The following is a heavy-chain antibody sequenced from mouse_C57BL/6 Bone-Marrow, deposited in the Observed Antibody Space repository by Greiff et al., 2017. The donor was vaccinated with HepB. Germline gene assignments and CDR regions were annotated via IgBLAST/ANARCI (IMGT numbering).Heavy chain of an antibody. CDR3: TTVGYYGSSSLDY. CDR1: GFNIKDDY. V-gene: IGHV14-4*01. Sequence: EVQLQQSGAELVRPGASVKLSCTASGFNIKDDYMHWVKQRPEQGLEWIGWIDPENGDTEYASKFQGKATITADTSSNTAYLQLSSLTSEDTAVYYCTTVGYYGSSSLDYWGQGTTLTVSS. J-gene: IGHJ2*01. D-gene: IGHD1-1*01. CDR2: IDPENGDT.